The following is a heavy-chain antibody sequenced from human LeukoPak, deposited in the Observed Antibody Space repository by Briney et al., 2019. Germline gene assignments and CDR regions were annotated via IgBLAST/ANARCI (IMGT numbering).Heavy chain of an antibody. V-gene: IGHV3-30*02. D-gene: IGHD3-10*01. CDR2: IRYDGSNK. J-gene: IGHJ4*02. CDR3: ARGPKPEYYYYGSGSYYKGFDY. CDR1: GFTFSSYG. Sequence: GGSLRLSCAASGFTFSSYGMHWVRQAPGKGLEWVAFIRYDGSNKYYADSVKGRFTISRDNSKNTLYLQMNSLRAEDTAVYYCARGPKPEYYYYGSGSYYKGFDYWGQGTLVTVFS.